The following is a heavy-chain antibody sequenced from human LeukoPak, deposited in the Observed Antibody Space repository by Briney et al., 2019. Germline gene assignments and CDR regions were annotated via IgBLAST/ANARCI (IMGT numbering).Heavy chain of an antibody. Sequence: PSETLSLTCTVSGGSISTISSGTYYWGWIRQPPGKGLEWIGSINYSGSTDYNPSLKSRVSISVDTSKNQFSLNLTSVTAADTAVYFCARPGIAATGAFDCWGQGTLVTVSS. CDR2: INYSGST. D-gene: IGHD6-13*01. CDR3: ARPGIAATGAFDC. CDR1: GGSISTISSGTYY. V-gene: IGHV4-39*01. J-gene: IGHJ4*02.